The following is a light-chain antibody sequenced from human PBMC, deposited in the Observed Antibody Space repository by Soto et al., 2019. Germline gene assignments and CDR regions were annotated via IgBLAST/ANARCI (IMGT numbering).Light chain of an antibody. CDR3: MQALQTPFT. CDR1: QSLLYSNGNTY. Sequence: DVVMTQSPLSLPVTPGEPASISCRSSQSLLYSNGNTYLDWYLQKPGQSPQLLIYLGSNRASGVPARFSGSGSGTDFTLKISRVEAEDVGIYYCMQALQTPFTFGGGTKVEIK. CDR2: LGS. V-gene: IGKV2-28*01. J-gene: IGKJ4*01.